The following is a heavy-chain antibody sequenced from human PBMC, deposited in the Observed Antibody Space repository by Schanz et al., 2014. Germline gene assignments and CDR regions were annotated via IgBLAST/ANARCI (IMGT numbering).Heavy chain of an antibody. CDR2: IIPILGIA. D-gene: IGHD6-13*01. Sequence: QVQLVQSGAEVKKPGSSMKVSCKASGGTFNSYTINWVRQAPGQGLEWMGRIIPILGIANYAQKFQGRVTFTADKSTSTAYMELSSLRYEDTAVYYCASSGAGYSSSWDFDYWGQGTLVTVSS. J-gene: IGHJ4*02. CDR3: ASSGAGYSSSWDFDY. V-gene: IGHV1-69*02. CDR1: GGTFNSYT.